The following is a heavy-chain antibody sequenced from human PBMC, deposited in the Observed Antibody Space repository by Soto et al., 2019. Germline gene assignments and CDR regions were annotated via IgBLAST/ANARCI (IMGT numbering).Heavy chain of an antibody. V-gene: IGHV3-30-3*01. CDR1: GFTFSSYA. J-gene: IGHJ4*02. CDR3: ARDSGYSYGWKFDY. CDR2: ISYDGSNK. D-gene: IGHD5-18*01. Sequence: QVQLVESGGGVVQPGRSLRLSCAASGFTFSSYAMHWVRQAPGKGLEWVAVISYDGSNKYYADSVKGRFTISRDNSKNTLYLQMNSLRAEDTAVYYCARDSGYSYGWKFDYWGQGTLVTVSS.